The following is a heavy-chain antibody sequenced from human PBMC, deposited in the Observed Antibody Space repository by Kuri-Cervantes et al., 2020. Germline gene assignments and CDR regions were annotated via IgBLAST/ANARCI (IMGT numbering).Heavy chain of an antibody. CDR1: GYTFTSYD. Sequence: ASVKVSCKASGYTFTSYDINWVRQATGQGLEWMGWMNPNSGNTGYAQKFQGRVTMTRNTSISTAYMELSSLRSEDTAVYYCARLRITIFGVVTAPFDYWGQGTLVTVSS. CDR3: ARLRITIFGVVTAPFDY. D-gene: IGHD3-3*01. CDR2: MNPNSGNT. V-gene: IGHV1-8*01. J-gene: IGHJ4*02.